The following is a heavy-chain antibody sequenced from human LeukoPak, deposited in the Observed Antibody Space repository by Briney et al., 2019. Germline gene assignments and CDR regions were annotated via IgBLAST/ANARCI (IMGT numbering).Heavy chain of an antibody. CDR2: INPDSGGT. CDR3: AREGSGWYGNFDY. D-gene: IGHD6-19*01. J-gene: IGHJ4*02. CDR1: AYTFTGYY. Sequence: ASVKVSCKASAYTFTGYYMHWVRQAPGQGLEWMGWINPDSGGTNYAQKFQGRVTMTRDTSISAAYMEVSRLRSDDTAVYYCAREGSGWYGNFDYWGQGTLVTVSS. V-gene: IGHV1-2*02.